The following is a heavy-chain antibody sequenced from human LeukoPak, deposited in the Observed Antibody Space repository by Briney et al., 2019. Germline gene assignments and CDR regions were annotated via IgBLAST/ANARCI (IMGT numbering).Heavy chain of an antibody. Sequence: GRSLRLSCAASGFTFSNYGMHWVRQAPGKGLEWVAFIRYDGSNKYYADSVKGRFTISRDNSKNTLYLQMNSLRAEDTAVYYCANCEHEEWELLSFDYWGQGTLVTVSS. J-gene: IGHJ4*02. CDR1: GFTFSNYG. CDR2: IRYDGSNK. D-gene: IGHD1-26*01. V-gene: IGHV3-30*02. CDR3: ANCEHEEWELLSFDY.